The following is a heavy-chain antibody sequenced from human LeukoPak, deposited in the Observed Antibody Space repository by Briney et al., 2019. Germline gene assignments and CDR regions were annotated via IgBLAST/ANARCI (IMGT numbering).Heavy chain of an antibody. J-gene: IGHJ4*02. CDR2: ISGSGGST. CDR3: AIRTGRGTFDY. V-gene: IGHV3-23*01. D-gene: IGHD1-26*01. Sequence: GGSLRLSCAASGFTFSNHAMSWVRQAPGKGLEWVSAISGSGGSTYYTESVKGRFTISRDNSKNTLFLQANSLRAEDTAVYFCAIRTGRGTFDYWGQGTLVTVSS. CDR1: GFTFSNHA.